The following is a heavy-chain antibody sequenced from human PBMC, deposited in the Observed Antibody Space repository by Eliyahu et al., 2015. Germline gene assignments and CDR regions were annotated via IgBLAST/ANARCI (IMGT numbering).Heavy chain of an antibody. J-gene: IGHJ4*02. CDR1: GFXFXSYG. D-gene: IGHD1-26*01. Sequence: QVQLVESGGGVVQPGRSLRLSCAASGFXFXSYGMHWVRQAPGKGLEWVAVIWYDGSNKYYADSVKGRFTISRDNSKNTLYLQMNSLRAEDTAVYYCARGLRIVGAMPFDYWGQGTLVTVSS. V-gene: IGHV3-33*01. CDR2: IWYDGSNK. CDR3: ARGLRIVGAMPFDY.